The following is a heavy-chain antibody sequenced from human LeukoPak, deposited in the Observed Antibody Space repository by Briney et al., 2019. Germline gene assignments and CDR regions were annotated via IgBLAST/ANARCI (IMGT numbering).Heavy chain of an antibody. D-gene: IGHD6-6*01. CDR2: ISYDGGKK. CDR1: GFTFISYS. V-gene: IGHV3-30*03. J-gene: IGHJ4*02. CDR3: ARESFAARWD. Sequence: PGGSLRLSCAASGFTFISYSIHWVRQAPGKGLEWVAFISYDGGKKDYADSVKGRFTISRDNSRNTLYLQMNSLRAEDTAVYYCARESFAARWDWGQGTLVTVSS.